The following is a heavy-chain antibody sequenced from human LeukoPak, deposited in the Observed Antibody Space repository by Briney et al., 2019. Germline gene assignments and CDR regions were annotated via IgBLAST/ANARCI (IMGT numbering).Heavy chain of an antibody. CDR1: GDTFTTDY. D-gene: IGHD2-2*02. Sequence: GASVKVSCKASGDTFTTDYIHWVRQGPGQGPEWMGVSNPSGGSTTNAQKFQGRVTMTRDTSTSTVYMELSSLRSEDTAIYYCARGCSGIGCYTRHFDYWGQGTLVTVSS. CDR3: ARGCSGIGCYTRHFDY. V-gene: IGHV1-46*01. J-gene: IGHJ4*02. CDR2: SNPSGGST.